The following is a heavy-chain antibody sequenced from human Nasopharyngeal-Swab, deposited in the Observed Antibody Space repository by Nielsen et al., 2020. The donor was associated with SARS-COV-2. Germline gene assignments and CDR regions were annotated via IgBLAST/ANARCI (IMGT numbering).Heavy chain of an antibody. CDR2: IYYSGST. J-gene: IGHJ6*02. Sequence: SQTLSLTCTVSGGSISSYYWSWIRQPPGKGLEWIGYIYYSGSTNYNPSLKSRVTISVDTSKNQFSLKLSSVTAADTAVYYCVRDHGGWSGKNYYYYGMDVWGQGTTVTVSS. D-gene: IGHD6-19*01. CDR1: GGSISSYY. V-gene: IGHV4-59*13. CDR3: VRDHGGWSGKNYYYYGMDV.